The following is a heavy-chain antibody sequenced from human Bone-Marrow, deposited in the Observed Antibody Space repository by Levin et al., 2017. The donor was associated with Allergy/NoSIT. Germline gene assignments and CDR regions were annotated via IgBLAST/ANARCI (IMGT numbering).Heavy chain of an antibody. D-gene: IGHD3-10*01. CDR3: AREVSVYYGSGTYYNVPDRPHFDY. J-gene: IGHJ4*02. CDR1: GYTFTGYY. V-gene: IGHV1-2*06. CDR2: INPNSGGT. Sequence: ASVKVSCKASGYTFTGYYIHWVRQAPGQGLEWMGRINPNSGGTNYAQKFQGRVTMTRDTSISTAYMELSRLRSADTAVYYCAREVSVYYGSGTYYNVPDRPHFDYWGQGTLVTVSS.